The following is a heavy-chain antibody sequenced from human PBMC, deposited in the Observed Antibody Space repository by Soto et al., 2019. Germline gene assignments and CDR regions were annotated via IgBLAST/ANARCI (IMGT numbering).Heavy chain of an antibody. CDR1: GGSFSGQY. CDR2: INHSGSI. D-gene: IGHD1-26*01. CDR3: ARRWGPTFDF. Sequence: SETLSLTCAVYGGSFSGQYWSWIRQPPGKGLEWIGEINHSGSINYNPSLESRVTISEDTSKNQFSLKLSSVTAADTAVYYCARRWGPTFDFWGQGTLVTVSS. J-gene: IGHJ4*02. V-gene: IGHV4-34*01.